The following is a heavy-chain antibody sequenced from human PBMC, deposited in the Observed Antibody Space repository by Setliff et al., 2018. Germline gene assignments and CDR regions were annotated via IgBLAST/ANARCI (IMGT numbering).Heavy chain of an antibody. D-gene: IGHD6-19*01. J-gene: IGHJ6*03. CDR3: AREQWLDPPGYYYMDV. CDR1: GGSISSYY. Sequence: PSETLSLTCTVSGGSISSYYWSWIRQPAGKGLEWIGHIYIGGSANYNPSLKSRVTMSIDTSKNQFSLKPNSVTAADMAVYYCAREQWLDPPGYYYMDVWAKGTTATVSS. CDR2: IYIGGSA. V-gene: IGHV4-4*07.